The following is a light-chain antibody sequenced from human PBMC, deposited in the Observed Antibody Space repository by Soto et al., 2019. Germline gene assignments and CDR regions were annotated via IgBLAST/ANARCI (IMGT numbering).Light chain of an antibody. CDR2: DAS. V-gene: IGKV3-20*01. CDR3: QQYGSSPPIT. J-gene: IGKJ5*01. CDR1: QSVSGF. Sequence: EIVLTQSPGTLSLSPGERATVSCRASQSVSGFLAWYQQKAGQAPRLLIYDASNRATGTPARFSGSGSGTDFTLTISRLEPEDFVVYYCQQYGSSPPITFGQGTRLEIK.